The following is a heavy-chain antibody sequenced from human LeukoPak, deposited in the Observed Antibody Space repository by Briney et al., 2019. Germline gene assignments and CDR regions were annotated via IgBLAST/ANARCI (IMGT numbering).Heavy chain of an antibody. Sequence: GGSLRPSCAASGFTFSSYWMSWVRQAPGKGLEWVANIKQDGSEKYYVDSVKGRFTISRDNAKNSLYLQMNSLRAEDTAVYYCARDYHCSSTSCYLYYYYYGMDVWGQGTTVTVSS. V-gene: IGHV3-7*03. J-gene: IGHJ6*02. CDR3: ARDYHCSSTSCYLYYYYYGMDV. CDR2: IKQDGSEK. D-gene: IGHD2-2*01. CDR1: GFTFSSYW.